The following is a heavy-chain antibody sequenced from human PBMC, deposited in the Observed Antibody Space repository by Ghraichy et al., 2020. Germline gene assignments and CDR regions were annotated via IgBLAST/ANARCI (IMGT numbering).Heavy chain of an antibody. J-gene: IGHJ4*02. V-gene: IGHV3-48*02. CDR2: ISSSSSTI. CDR1: GFTFSSYS. CDR3: ARGRNYYGSGSFGY. D-gene: IGHD3-10*01. Sequence: LNISCAASGFTFSSYSMNWVRQAPGKGLEWVSYISSSSSTIYYADSVKGRFTISRDNAKNSLYLQMNSLRDEDTAVYYCARGRNYYGSGSFGYWGQGTLVTVSS.